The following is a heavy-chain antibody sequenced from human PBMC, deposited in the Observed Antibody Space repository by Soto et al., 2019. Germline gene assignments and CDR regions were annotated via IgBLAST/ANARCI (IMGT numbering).Heavy chain of an antibody. V-gene: IGHV4-4*02. CDR2: ISHSGST. Sequence: TSETLSLTCAVSGGSINSSHWWNWVRQPPGKGLEWIGQISHSGSTNYNPSLTSRVNKSVDKSKNHFSLKLTSVTAADTAVYYCAARHFWSGPWTETRLDYWAREPWSPSPQ. D-gene: IGHD3-3*02. CDR3: AARHFWSGPWTETRLDY. J-gene: IGHJ4*02. CDR1: GGSINSSHW.